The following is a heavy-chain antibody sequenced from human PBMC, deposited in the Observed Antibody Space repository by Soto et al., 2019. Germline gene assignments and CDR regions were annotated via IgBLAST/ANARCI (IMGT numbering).Heavy chain of an antibody. V-gene: IGHV3-30*18. D-gene: IGHD6-13*01. CDR1: GFTFSSYG. Sequence: QVQLVESGGGVVQPGRSLRLSCAASGFTFSSYGMHWVRQAPGKGLEWVAVISYDGSNKYYADSVKGRFTISRDNSKNTLYLQMNSLRAEDTAVYYCAKERRLFRSSWYFDYWGQGTLVTVSS. J-gene: IGHJ4*02. CDR2: ISYDGSNK. CDR3: AKERRLFRSSWYFDY.